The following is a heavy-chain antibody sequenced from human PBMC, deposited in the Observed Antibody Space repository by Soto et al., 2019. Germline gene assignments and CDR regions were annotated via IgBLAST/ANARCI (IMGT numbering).Heavy chain of an antibody. CDR2: ISGSGGST. J-gene: IGHJ4*02. CDR1: GFTFSSYA. V-gene: IGHV3-23*01. CDR3: AKGARYYDILTGYYPYYFDY. Sequence: GGSLRLSCTASGFTFSSYAMSWVRQAPGKGLEWVSAISGSGGSTYYADSVKGRFTISRDNSKNTLYLQMNSLRAEDTAVYYCAKGARYYDILTGYYPYYFDYWGQGTLVTVSS. D-gene: IGHD3-9*01.